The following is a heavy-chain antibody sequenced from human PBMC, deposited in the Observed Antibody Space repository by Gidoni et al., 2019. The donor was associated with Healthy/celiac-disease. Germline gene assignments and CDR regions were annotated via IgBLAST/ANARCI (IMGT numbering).Heavy chain of an antibody. CDR3: AKEGRRSGSYYLDY. J-gene: IGHJ4*02. D-gene: IGHD1-26*01. V-gene: IGHV3-30*18. CDR1: RFTFSSYG. CDR2: ISYDGSNN. Sequence: SWGGVVLPERSLSLSCSASRFTFSSYGMHWVRPAPGKGLEWVAVISYDGSNNYYADPVKGRFTISRDNSKNTLYLQMNSLRAEDTAVDYCAKEGRRSGSYYLDYWGQGTLVTVSS.